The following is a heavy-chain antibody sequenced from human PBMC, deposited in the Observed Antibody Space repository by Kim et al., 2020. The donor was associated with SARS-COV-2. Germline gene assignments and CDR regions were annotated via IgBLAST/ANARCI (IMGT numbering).Heavy chain of an antibody. Sequence: GGSLRLSCAASGFTFSSYAMSWVRQAPGKGLEWVSAISGSGGNTYYADSVKGRFTISRDNSKNTLYLQMNSLRAEDTAVYYCAKGDDYGGNPWEEYFQHWGQSTLVTVSS. D-gene: IGHD4-17*01. V-gene: IGHV3-23*01. CDR3: AKGDDYGGNPWEEYFQH. CDR2: ISGSGGNT. CDR1: GFTFSSYA. J-gene: IGHJ1*01.